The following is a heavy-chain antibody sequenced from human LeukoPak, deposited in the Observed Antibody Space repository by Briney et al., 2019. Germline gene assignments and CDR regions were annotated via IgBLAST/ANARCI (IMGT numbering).Heavy chain of an antibody. CDR2: MNPNSGNT. CDR3: ARGRRLVVVPAASLYYFDF. J-gene: IGHJ4*02. Sequence: ASVKVSCKASGYTFTSYDINWVRQATGQGLEWMGWMNPNSGNTGYAQKFQGRVTMTRNTSISTAYMELSSLRSEDTAVYYCARGRRLVVVPAASLYYFDFWGQGTLVTVSS. V-gene: IGHV1-8*01. D-gene: IGHD2-2*01. CDR1: GYTFTSYD.